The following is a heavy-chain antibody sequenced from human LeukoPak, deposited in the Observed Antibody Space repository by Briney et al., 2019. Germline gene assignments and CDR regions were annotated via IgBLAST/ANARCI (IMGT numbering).Heavy chain of an antibody. D-gene: IGHD2-2*01. V-gene: IGHV4-59*01. CDR2: IYYSGST. CDR3: ARVTKTHYFYTAV. CDR1: GGSISSYY. J-gene: IGHJ6*03. Sequence: SETLSLTCTVSGGSISSYYWCWILQPPGKGLEWIGYIYYSGSTNYNPSLKSRVTISVDPSKNQFSLKLSSLAAADTAVYYRARVTKTHYFYTAVWGKGTAVTV.